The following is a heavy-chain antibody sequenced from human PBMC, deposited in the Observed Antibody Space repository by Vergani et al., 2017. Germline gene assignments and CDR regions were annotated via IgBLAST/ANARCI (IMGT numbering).Heavy chain of an antibody. CDR1: ADSISSGSYY. V-gene: IGHV4-39*01. CDR3: AGQRPGRCWSPGDFDD. CDR2: IYYSGLT. J-gene: IGHJ4*02. D-gene: IGHD4/OR15-4a*01. Sequence: QLQLQQSGPGLVKPSETLFLTCTVSADSISSGSYYWGWIRQPPGKSLEWIGSIYYSGLTYYNPSLKSRVAISVDTSKNQFSLKVTSVTAADTAVYFCAGQRPGRCWSPGDFDDWGQGILVTVSS.